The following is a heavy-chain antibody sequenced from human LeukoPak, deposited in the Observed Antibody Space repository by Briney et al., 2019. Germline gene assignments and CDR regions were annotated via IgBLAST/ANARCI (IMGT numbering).Heavy chain of an antibody. Sequence: GGSLSLSCAASGFPFSTYAMNWVRQAPGKGLEWVSVITGSGGFTQYADSVKGRFTISRDNSKNTVYLQMNSLRVEDTALYYCVRSLDYWGQGTLVTVSS. CDR2: ITGSGGFT. J-gene: IGHJ4*02. CDR1: GFPFSTYA. CDR3: VRSLDY. V-gene: IGHV3-23*01.